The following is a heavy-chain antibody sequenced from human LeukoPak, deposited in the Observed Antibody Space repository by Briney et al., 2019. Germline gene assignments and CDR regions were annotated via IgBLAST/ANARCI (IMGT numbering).Heavy chain of an antibody. CDR2: IYYSGST. Sequence: SEALSLTCTVSGGSISSYYWSWIRQPPGKGLEWIGYIYYSGSTNYNPSLKSRVTISVDTSKNQFSLKLSSVTAADTAVYYCARDTGYDFWSGSHYYYYYGMDVWGQGTTVTVSS. V-gene: IGHV4-59*01. D-gene: IGHD3-3*01. J-gene: IGHJ6*02. CDR3: ARDTGYDFWSGSHYYYYYGMDV. CDR1: GGSISSYY.